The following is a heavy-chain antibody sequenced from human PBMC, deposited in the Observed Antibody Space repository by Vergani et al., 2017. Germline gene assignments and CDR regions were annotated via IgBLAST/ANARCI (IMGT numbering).Heavy chain of an antibody. J-gene: IGHJ4*02. D-gene: IGHD3-22*01. Sequence: QLQLQESGPGLVKPSETLSLTCTVSGGSISSSSYYWGWIRQPPGKGLEWIGSIYYSGSTYYNPSLKSRVTISVDTSKNQFSLKLSFVTAADTAVYYCASPTQDYYDSSGYGFDYWGQGTLVTVSS. V-gene: IGHV4-39*07. CDR1: GGSISSSSYY. CDR3: ASPTQDYYDSSGYGFDY. CDR2: IYYSGST.